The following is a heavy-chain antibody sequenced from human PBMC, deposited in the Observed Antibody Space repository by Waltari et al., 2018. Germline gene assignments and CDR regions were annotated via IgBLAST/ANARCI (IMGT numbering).Heavy chain of an antibody. CDR2: SNGNGSSI. V-gene: IGHV3-74*01. Sequence: EVQLVESGGGLVQPGGSLRLSCEASEFTFSLYWMHWVCQVPGKGLEWVPRSNGNGSSISYADSGKGRFTISKDNARNTVYLQMNSLRAEDTAIYYCARGARRTSQTTGWWYFDLWGRGTLLTVSS. J-gene: IGHJ2*01. CDR3: ARGARRTSQTTGWWYFDL. CDR1: EFTFSLYW. D-gene: IGHD4-17*01.